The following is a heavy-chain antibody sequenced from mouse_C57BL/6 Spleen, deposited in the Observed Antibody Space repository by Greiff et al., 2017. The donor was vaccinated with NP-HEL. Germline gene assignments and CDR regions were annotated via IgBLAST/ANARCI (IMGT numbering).Heavy chain of an antibody. CDR1: GFTFSDYG. Sequence: EVQLVESGGGLVKPGGSLKLSCAASGFTFSDYGMHWVRQAPEKGLEWVAYISSGSSTIYYADTVKGRFTISRDNAKNTLFLQMTSLRSEDTAMYYCARDPYDYDGAYWGQGTLVTVSA. V-gene: IGHV5-17*01. CDR3: ARDPYDYDGAY. CDR2: ISSGSSTI. D-gene: IGHD2-4*01. J-gene: IGHJ3*01.